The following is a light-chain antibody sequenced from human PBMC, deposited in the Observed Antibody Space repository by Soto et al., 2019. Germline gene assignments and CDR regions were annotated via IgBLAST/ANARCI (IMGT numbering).Light chain of an antibody. CDR3: QQRPA. J-gene: IGKJ1*01. V-gene: IGKV1-5*03. CDR2: KAS. Sequence: DIQMTQSPSTLSASVGDRVTITCWASQSISSWMARYQQKPGKAPKLLIYKASSLKSGDAARLSGSGSGTEFALTISSLQPDDFATDYCQQRPAFGQGTKVEIK. CDR1: QSISSW.